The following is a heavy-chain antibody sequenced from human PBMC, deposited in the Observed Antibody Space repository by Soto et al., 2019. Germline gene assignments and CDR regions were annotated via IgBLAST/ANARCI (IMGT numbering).Heavy chain of an antibody. CDR3: ARAVATIPLWFPDY. CDR1: GYTFTSYG. V-gene: IGHV1-18*01. Sequence: QVHLVQSGAEVKKPGALVKVSCKASGYTFTSYGIAWMRQAPGQGLEWMGWISAYNGNTDYAQKVHGRVTMTSDTSTGTAYMELGSLRSDDTAVYYCARAVATIPLWFPDYWGQGTLVTVSS. J-gene: IGHJ4*02. CDR2: ISAYNGNT. D-gene: IGHD5-12*01.